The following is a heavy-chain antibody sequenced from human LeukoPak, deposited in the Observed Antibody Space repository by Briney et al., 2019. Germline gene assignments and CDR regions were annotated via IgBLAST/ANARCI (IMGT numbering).Heavy chain of an antibody. CDR3: CRGRTEVNANYYCDY. V-gene: IGHV3-49*04. J-gene: IGHJ4*02. CDR1: GFTFGDYA. CDR2: IRSKTYGETA. Sequence: GGSLRLSCTASGFTFGDYAVTWVRQAPGKGLEWVCLIRSKTYGETAEYAASVQGRFTISRDDSKSFAFLQMASLKTEDTAVYYCCRGRTEVNANYYCDYWGQGTLVTVSS. D-gene: IGHD4/OR15-4a*01.